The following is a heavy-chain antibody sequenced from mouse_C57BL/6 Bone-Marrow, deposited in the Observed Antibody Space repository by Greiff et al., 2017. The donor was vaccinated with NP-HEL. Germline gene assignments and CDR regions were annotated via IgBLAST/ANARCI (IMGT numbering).Heavy chain of an antibody. CDR1: GYTFTDYN. CDR2: INPNNGGT. Sequence: EVQLQQSGPELVKPGASVKIPCKASGYTFTDYNMDWVTQSHGKSLEWIGDINPNNGGTIYNQKFKGKGTLTAAKSSSTAYMKLSSMTSEASTVYYCAVKGFFAYWGQGTLVTVSA. CDR3: AVKGFFAY. V-gene: IGHV1-18*01. J-gene: IGHJ3*01.